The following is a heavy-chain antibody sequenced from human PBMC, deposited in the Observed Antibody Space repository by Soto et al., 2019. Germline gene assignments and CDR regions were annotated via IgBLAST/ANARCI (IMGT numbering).Heavy chain of an antibody. J-gene: IGHJ3*02. CDR3: TSAATYCESSAYYYVFDI. CDR1: GFTFGNYW. V-gene: IGHV3-7*05. Sequence: DVQLMESGGGLVQPGGSLRLSCVGSGFTFGNYWMTWVRQAPGKGLEWVANIRRDGGEEHYVDSVKGRFSVSRDNAKESLYQQMNRLKIEDAAMQYCTSAATYCESSAYYYVFDIWRHRTVVTGS. CDR2: IRRDGGEE. D-gene: IGHD3-22*01.